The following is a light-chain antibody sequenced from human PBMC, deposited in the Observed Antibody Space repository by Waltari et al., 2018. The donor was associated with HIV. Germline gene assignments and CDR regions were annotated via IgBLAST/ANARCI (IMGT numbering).Light chain of an antibody. CDR3: QQYYNTPLT. CDR2: WAS. V-gene: IGKV4-1*01. CDR1: QSVLYSSNNKSY. Sequence: DIVMTQSPGSLAVSLGERATINCKSSQSVLYSSNNKSYLAWYQQKPGQPPKLLIYWASSRESGVPDRFSGSGSGTDFTLTISSLQAEDVAVYYCQQYYNTPLTFGGGTKVEIK. J-gene: IGKJ4*01.